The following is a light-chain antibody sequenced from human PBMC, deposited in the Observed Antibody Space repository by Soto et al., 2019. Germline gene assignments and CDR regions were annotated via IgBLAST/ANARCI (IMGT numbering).Light chain of an antibody. CDR3: QQSFNNPRT. J-gene: IGKJ1*01. V-gene: IGKV1-39*01. CDR1: QSLSEW. Sequence: DIQMTQTPSTLSASVGDTVTITCRASQSLSEWLAWYQQKPGKAPKLLIYGASSLQSGVPSKFSGSGSGTDFTLTISSLQPEDFATYYCQQSFNNPRTFGQVTKLDIK. CDR2: GAS.